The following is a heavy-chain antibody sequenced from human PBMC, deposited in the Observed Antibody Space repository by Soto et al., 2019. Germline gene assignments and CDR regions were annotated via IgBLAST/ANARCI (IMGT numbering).Heavy chain of an antibody. Sequence: ASVKVSCKASGYTFTIYGISWVRQAPGQGLEWMGWISAYNGNTNYAQKLQGRVTMTTDTSTSTAYMELRSLRSDDTAVYYCAIDFLHYWSASSCNSSYLREGTLVSV. CDR2: ISAYNGNT. J-gene: IGHJ4*02. CDR1: GYTFTIYG. CDR3: AIDFLHYWSASSCNSSY. V-gene: IGHV1-18*01. D-gene: IGHD3-3*02.